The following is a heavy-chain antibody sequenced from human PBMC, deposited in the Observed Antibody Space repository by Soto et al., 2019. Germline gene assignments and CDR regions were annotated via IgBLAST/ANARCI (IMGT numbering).Heavy chain of an antibody. Sequence: GASVKVSCKASGYTSTSYDINWVRQATGQGLEWMGWMSPNSGNTGYAQKFQGRVTMTRNTSIGTAYMELSSLRSEDTAVYYCARGVSCGGDCYRDWGQGTPVTVSS. CDR1: GYTSTSYD. V-gene: IGHV1-8*01. CDR2: MSPNSGNT. D-gene: IGHD2-21*02. CDR3: ARGVSCGGDCYRD. J-gene: IGHJ4*02.